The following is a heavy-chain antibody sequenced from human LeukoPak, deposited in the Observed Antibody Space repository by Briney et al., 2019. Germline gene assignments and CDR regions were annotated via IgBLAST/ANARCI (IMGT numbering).Heavy chain of an antibody. D-gene: IGHD1-14*01. J-gene: IGHJ6*02. Sequence: PGGSLRLSCAVSGFNYRAHYVDWVRQAAGKGLEWLGRIRGEANSYNTEVAASVKGRFTVSKDYMKSLLYLQMNSLKAEDTAVYYCALNTRNLNDNGMDVWGQGTTVTVS. CDR2: IRGEANSYNT. CDR3: ALNTRNLNDNGMDV. CDR1: GFNYRAHY. V-gene: IGHV3-72*01.